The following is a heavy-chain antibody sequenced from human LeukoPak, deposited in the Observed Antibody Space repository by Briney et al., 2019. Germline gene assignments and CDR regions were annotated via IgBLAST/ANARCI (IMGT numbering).Heavy chain of an antibody. V-gene: IGHV2-5*02. CDR3: AHIRNMITLGGVIVMDAFDI. CDR1: GFSLSTSGVG. D-gene: IGHD3-16*02. Sequence: SGPTLVNPTQTLTLTCTFSGFSLSTSGVGVGWIRQPPGKALEWLALTYWDDDKRYSPSLKSRLTITKDTSKNQVVLTMTNMDPVDTATYYCAHIRNMITLGGVIVMDAFDIWGQGTMVTVSS. CDR2: TYWDDDK. J-gene: IGHJ3*02.